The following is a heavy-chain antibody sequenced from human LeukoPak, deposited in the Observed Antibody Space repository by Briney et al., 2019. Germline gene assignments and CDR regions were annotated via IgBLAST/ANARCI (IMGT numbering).Heavy chain of an antibody. CDR1: GGSISSYY. V-gene: IGHV4-59*01. J-gene: IGHJ5*02. D-gene: IGHD2-15*01. CDR2: IYYSGST. Sequence: SETLSLTCTVSGGSISSYYWSWIRQASGKGLEWIGYIYYSGSTNYNPSLKSRVTISVDTSKNQFSLKLSSVTAADTAVYYCARDRGYCSGGSCSNWFDPWGQGTLVTVSS. CDR3: ARDRGYCSGGSCSNWFDP.